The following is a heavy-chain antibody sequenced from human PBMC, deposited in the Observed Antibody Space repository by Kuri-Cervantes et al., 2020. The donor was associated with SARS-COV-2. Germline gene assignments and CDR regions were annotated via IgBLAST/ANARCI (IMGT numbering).Heavy chain of an antibody. CDR3: AREGPHSSSSEVDY. Sequence: GESLKISCAASGFTFSSYAMSWVRQAPGKGLEWVSAISGSGGSTYYADSVKGRFTISRDNSRNTVYLQMNSLRREDTAIYYCAREGPHSSSSEVDYWGQGTLVTVSS. D-gene: IGHD6-6*01. CDR1: GFTFSSYA. V-gene: IGHV3-23*01. J-gene: IGHJ4*02. CDR2: ISGSGGST.